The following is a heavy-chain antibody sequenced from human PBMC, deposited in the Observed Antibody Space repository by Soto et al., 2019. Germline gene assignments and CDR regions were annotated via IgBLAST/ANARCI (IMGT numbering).Heavy chain of an antibody. J-gene: IGHJ4*02. D-gene: IGHD4-17*01. CDR2: ISASGVST. CDR3: EKVPLRPYSFDY. V-gene: IGHV3-23*01. CDR1: GFIFNNYA. Sequence: EVQLLDSGGGLAQPGGSLRVSCAASGFIFNNYAMNWVRQAPGEGLQWVAGISASGVSTYYADSVKGRFIISRDNSKNTLFLQMNRLRAEDKAIYYYEKVPLRPYSFDYWGLGTLVTVSS.